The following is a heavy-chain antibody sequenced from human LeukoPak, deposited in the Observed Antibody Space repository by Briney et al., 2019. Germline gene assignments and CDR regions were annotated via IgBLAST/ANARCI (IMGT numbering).Heavy chain of an antibody. CDR2: IYYSGST. CDR3: ARVSRHSGSYYFDY. J-gene: IGHJ4*02. CDR1: GGSISSYY. V-gene: IGHV4-59*01. D-gene: IGHD1-26*01. Sequence: SETLSLTCTVSGGSISSYYWSWIRQPPGKGLEWIGYIYYSGSTNYNPSLKSRVTIPVDTSKNQFSLKLSSVTAADTAVYYCARVSRHSGSYYFDYWGQGTLVTVSS.